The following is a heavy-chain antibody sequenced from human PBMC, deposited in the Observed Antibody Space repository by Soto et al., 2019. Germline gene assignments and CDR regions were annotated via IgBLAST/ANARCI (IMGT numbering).Heavy chain of an antibody. V-gene: IGHV1-69*13. D-gene: IGHD5-18*01. CDR2: IIPIFGTA. Sequence: GASVKVSCKASGGTFSSYAISWVRQAPGQGLEWMGGIIPIFGTANYAQKFQGRVTITADESTSTAYMELSSLRSEDTAVYYCASIPPGRTAMSWADYWGQGTLVTVSS. CDR1: GGTFSSYA. CDR3: ASIPPGRTAMSWADY. J-gene: IGHJ4*02.